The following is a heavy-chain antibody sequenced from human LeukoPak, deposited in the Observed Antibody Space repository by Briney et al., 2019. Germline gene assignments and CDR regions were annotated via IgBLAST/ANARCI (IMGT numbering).Heavy chain of an antibody. CDR1: GGSFSGYY. D-gene: IGHD3-22*01. Sequence: PSETLSLTCAVYGGSFSGYYWSWIRQPPGKGLEWIGEINHSGSTNYNPSLKSRVTISVDTSKNQFSLKLSSVTAADTAVYYCARTGYYDSFWGQATLVTVSP. CDR2: INHSGST. J-gene: IGHJ4*02. V-gene: IGHV4-34*01. CDR3: ARTGYYDSF.